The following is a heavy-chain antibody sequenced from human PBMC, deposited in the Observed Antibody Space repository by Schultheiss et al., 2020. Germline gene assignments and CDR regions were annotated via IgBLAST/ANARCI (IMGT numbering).Heavy chain of an antibody. CDR2: ISAYNGNT. V-gene: IGHV1-18*01. CDR1: GYTFTDFG. J-gene: IGHJ3*02. Sequence: ASVKVSCKASGYTFTDFGVSWVRQAPGQGLEWMGWISAYNGNTNYAQKLQGRVTMTTDTSTSTAYMELRSLRSDDTAVYYCAGGVDATSEDAFDIWGQGTMVTVSS. D-gene: IGHD1/OR15-1a*01. CDR3: AGGVDATSEDAFDI.